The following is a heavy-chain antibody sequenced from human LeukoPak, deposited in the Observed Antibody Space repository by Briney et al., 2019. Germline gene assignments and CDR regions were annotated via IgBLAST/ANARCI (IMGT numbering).Heavy chain of an antibody. V-gene: IGHV1-69*13. D-gene: IGHD6-13*01. Sequence: ASVKVSCKASGGTFSSCAISWVRQAPGQGLEWMGGIIPIFGTANYAQKFQGRVTITADESTSTAYMELSSLRSEDTAVYYCARSRVAAAGTQAFDIWGQGTMVTVSS. J-gene: IGHJ3*02. CDR1: GGTFSSCA. CDR3: ARSRVAAAGTQAFDI. CDR2: IIPIFGTA.